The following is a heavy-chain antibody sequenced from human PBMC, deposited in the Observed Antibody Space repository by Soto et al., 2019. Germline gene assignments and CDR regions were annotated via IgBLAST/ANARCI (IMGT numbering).Heavy chain of an antibody. Sequence: EVQLVESGGGLVQPGGSLRLSCAASGFTFSDYWMSWVRQAPGKGLECVANIKTDGSEKYYVDPVKGRFTISRDNAKNSLYVPMNSLRAEDTAVYYCASSMGRGGNDYWGQGTLVAVSS. CDR2: IKTDGSEK. J-gene: IGHJ4*02. D-gene: IGHD3-10*01. V-gene: IGHV3-7*05. CDR1: GFTFSDYW. CDR3: ASSMGRGGNDY.